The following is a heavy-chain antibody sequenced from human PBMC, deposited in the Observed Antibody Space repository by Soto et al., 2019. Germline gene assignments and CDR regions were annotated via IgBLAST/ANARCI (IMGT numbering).Heavy chain of an antibody. CDR2: IIPIFGTA. Sequence: ASVKVSCKASGGTFSSYAISWVRQAPGQGLEWMGGIIPIFGTANYAQKFQGRVTITADESTSTAYMELSSLRSEDTAVYYCARAKEDIVATTPFDYWGQGTLVTVSS. D-gene: IGHD5-12*01. CDR1: GGTFSSYA. V-gene: IGHV1-69*13. CDR3: ARAKEDIVATTPFDY. J-gene: IGHJ4*02.